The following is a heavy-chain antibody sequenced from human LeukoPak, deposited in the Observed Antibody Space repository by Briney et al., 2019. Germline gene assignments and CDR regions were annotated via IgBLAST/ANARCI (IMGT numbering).Heavy chain of an antibody. D-gene: IGHD5-12*01. CDR3: ARGFISSGYDIPYYYYYMDV. CDR2: IIPIFGTA. J-gene: IGHJ6*03. V-gene: IGHV1-69*05. CDR1: GGTFSSYA. Sequence: ASVKVSCKASGGTFSSYAISRVRQAPGQGLEWMGGIIPIFGTANYAQKFQGRVTITTDESTSTAYMELSSLRSEDTAVYYCARGFISSGYDIPYYYYYMDVWGKGTTVTVSS.